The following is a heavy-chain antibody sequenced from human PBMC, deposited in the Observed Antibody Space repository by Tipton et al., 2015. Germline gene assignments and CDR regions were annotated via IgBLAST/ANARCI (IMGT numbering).Heavy chain of an antibody. V-gene: IGHV3-33*08. Sequence: SLRLSCAASGFTFGSYWMSWVRQGPGKGLEWVAVIWYDANNKYYGDSVKGRFTISRDNFKNTLYLQMNSLTDEDTAVYYCARANQIFGVALDFWGQGTLVTVSS. CDR2: IWYDANNK. J-gene: IGHJ4*02. D-gene: IGHD3-3*01. CDR1: GFTFGSYW. CDR3: ARANQIFGVALDF.